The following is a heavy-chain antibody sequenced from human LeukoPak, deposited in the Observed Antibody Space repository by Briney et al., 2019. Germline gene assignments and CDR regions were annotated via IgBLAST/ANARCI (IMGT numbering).Heavy chain of an antibody. Sequence: GGSLRLSCTASGFPLSSYSINWVRQAPGKGLEWISYISSSSSNIYYLDSVQGRLTVSRDNERNSLFLQIDSPRAEDTAVYYCVRVKGNYFDYWGQGSLVTVSS. CDR1: GFPLSSYS. CDR3: VRVKGNYFDY. CDR2: ISSSSSNI. J-gene: IGHJ4*02. V-gene: IGHV3-48*01.